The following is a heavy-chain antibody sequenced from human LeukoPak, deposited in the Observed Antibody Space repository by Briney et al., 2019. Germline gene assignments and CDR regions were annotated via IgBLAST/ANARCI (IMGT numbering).Heavy chain of an antibody. D-gene: IGHD6-19*01. CDR2: ISAYNGNT. CDR3: ARDSSGCYGDY. J-gene: IGHJ4*02. Sequence: ASVTVSCKASGYTFTNYGISWVRQAPGQGLEWMGWISAYNGNTNYAQKLQGRVTMTTDTSTSTAYMGLRSLRSDDTAVYYCARDSSGCYGDYWGQGTLVTVSS. CDR1: GYTFTNYG. V-gene: IGHV1-18*01.